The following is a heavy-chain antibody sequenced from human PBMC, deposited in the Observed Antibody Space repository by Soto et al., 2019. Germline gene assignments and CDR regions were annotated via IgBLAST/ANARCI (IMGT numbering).Heavy chain of an antibody. V-gene: IGHV3-23*01. J-gene: IGHJ6*02. CDR3: AKERYFDIVTGYVYYNYGMDV. Sequence: EVQLLESGGRLVQPGGSLRLSCAASGFTFSSYAINWVRQAPGKGLEWVSSISGSGGNTYYADSVKGRFSISRDNSENPLYLQMNSLRAEDTAVYYCAKERYFDIVTGYVYYNYGMDVWGQGTTVTVSS. CDR2: ISGSGGNT. D-gene: IGHD3-9*01. CDR1: GFTFSSYA.